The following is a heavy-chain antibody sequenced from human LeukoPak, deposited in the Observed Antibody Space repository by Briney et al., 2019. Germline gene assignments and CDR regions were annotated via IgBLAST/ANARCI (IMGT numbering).Heavy chain of an antibody. CDR1: GFTFSSFN. CDR2: ISVSGST. D-gene: IGHD3-10*01. J-gene: IGHJ4*02. CDR3: AISPVRAVIKSYFDY. V-gene: IGHV3-48*01. Sequence: GGSLRLSCAVSGFTFSSFNLSWVRHTPGKGLEWVGYISVSGSTYYADSVKGRFAISRNNAKHSLYLQMNSLRAEDTAVYYCAISPVRAVIKSYFDYWGQGTLVTVSS.